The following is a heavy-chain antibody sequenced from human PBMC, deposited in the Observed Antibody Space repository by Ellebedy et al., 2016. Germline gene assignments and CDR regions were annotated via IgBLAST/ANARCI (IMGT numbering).Heavy chain of an antibody. Sequence: SETLSLXXTVSGASISTYYWSWFRQSPGRGLGWIGYIYYSGNTKNNPSFRGRVTISIDTSKNQFSLKLSSVTAADTAVYYCAGADHYYDTRMGAFEIWGQGTMVTVSS. J-gene: IGHJ3*02. CDR3: AGADHYYDTRMGAFEI. CDR2: IYYSGNT. CDR1: GASISTYY. D-gene: IGHD3-22*01. V-gene: IGHV4-59*13.